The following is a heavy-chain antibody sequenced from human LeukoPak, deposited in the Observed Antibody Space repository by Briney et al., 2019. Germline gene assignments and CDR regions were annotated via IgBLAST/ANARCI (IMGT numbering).Heavy chain of an antibody. CDR1: GYTFTSYA. D-gene: IGHD6-13*01. CDR2: INAGNGNT. Sequence: GASVKVSCKASGYTFTSYAMHWVRQAPGQRLEWMGWINAGNGNTKYSQKFQGRVTITRDTSASTAYMELSSLRSEDTAVYYCAGGGSSSWYQYDYWGQGTLVTVSS. V-gene: IGHV1-3*01. J-gene: IGHJ4*02. CDR3: AGGGSSSWYQYDY.